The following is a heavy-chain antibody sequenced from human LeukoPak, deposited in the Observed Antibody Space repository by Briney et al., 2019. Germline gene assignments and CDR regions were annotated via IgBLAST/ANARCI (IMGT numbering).Heavy chain of an antibody. CDR1: GYTFIGYY. CDR2: INPNSGGT. D-gene: IGHD5-18*01. V-gene: IGHV1-2*02. CDR3: ARDSGIQLWLRYYYGMDV. Sequence: VSVKVSCKASGYTFIGYYMHWVRQAPGQGLEWMGWINPNSGGTNYAQKFQGRVTMTRDTSISTAYMELSRLRSDDTAVYYCARDSGIQLWLRYYYGMDVWGQGTTVTVSS. J-gene: IGHJ6*02.